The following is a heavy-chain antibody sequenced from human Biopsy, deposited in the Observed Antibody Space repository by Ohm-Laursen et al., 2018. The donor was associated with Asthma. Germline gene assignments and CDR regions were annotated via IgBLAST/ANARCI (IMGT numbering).Heavy chain of an antibody. CDR1: GASITTPNY. J-gene: IGHJ5*02. Sequence: SETLSLTCAVSGASITTPNYWAWIRQPPGRGLEWLGSVYHSGGTFYSSSLRSRLTMSVDTSRNQFSLRLTSVTAADTGVYFCARHWSGNGWHDLYTWFDPWGLGTLVTVSS. D-gene: IGHD1-1*01. CDR3: ARHWSGNGWHDLYTWFDP. CDR2: VYHSGGT. V-gene: IGHV4-39*01.